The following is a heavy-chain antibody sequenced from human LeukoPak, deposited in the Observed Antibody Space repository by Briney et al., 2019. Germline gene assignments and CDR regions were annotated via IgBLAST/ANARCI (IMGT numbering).Heavy chain of an antibody. CDR3: ARVAYYYDTSGHTMYYFDY. Sequence: GGSLRLSCAASGFSVSSNYMSWVRQAPGKGLEWVAIIYSGGSTNYADSVKGRFTISRDKSRHTLYLQMNSLRAEDTAVYYCARVAYYYDTSGHTMYYFDYWGQGTLVTVSS. V-gene: IGHV3-66*01. J-gene: IGHJ4*02. CDR1: GFSVSSNY. CDR2: IYSGGST. D-gene: IGHD3-22*01.